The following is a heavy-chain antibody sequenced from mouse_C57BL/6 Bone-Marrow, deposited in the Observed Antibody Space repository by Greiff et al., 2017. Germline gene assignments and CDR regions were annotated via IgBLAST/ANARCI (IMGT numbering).Heavy chain of an antibody. V-gene: IGHV1-50*01. CDR3: VGAYYSNSYAMDY. D-gene: IGHD2-5*01. Sequence: QVQLQQPGAELVKPGASVKLSCKASGYTFTSYWMQWVKQRPGQGLEWIGEIDPSDSYTNYNQKFKGKATLTVDTSSSTAYMQLSSRTSEDSAVYYCVGAYYSNSYAMDYWGQGTSVTVSS. CDR2: IDPSDSYT. CDR1: GYTFTSYW. J-gene: IGHJ4*01.